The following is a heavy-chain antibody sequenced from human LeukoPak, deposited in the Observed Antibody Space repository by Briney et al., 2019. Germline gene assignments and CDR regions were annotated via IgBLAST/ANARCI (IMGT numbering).Heavy chain of an antibody. V-gene: IGHV1-69*05. CDR3: ATDLADATYGFDI. Sequence: SVKVSCKPSGGTFTKFAISWVRQAPGQGLELVGGFIPILGTSNSAEKFQGRLTVTKDEYTGTAYMEMSTLRSEDTAVYYCATDLADATYGFDIWGQGTMVTVSS. J-gene: IGHJ3*02. CDR2: FIPILGTS. CDR1: GGTFTKFA. D-gene: IGHD6-13*01.